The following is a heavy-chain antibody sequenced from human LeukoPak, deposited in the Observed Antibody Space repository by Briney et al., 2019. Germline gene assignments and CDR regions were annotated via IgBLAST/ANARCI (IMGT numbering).Heavy chain of an antibody. D-gene: IGHD4-11*01. CDR3: ARAPRSNYYYYYYMDV. CDR2: IYPGDSDT. V-gene: IGHV5-51*01. Sequence: GESLKISCKGSGHSFTSYWIGWVRQMPGKGLEWMGIIYPGDSDTRYSPSFQGQVTISADKSISTAYLQWSSLKASDTAMYYCARAPRSNYYYYYYMDVWGKGTTVTVSS. CDR1: GHSFTSYW. J-gene: IGHJ6*03.